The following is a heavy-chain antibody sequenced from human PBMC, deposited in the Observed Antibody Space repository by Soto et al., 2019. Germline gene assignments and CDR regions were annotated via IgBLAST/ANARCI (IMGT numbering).Heavy chain of an antibody. V-gene: IGHV1-3*02. J-gene: IGHJ3*02. CDR2: SNAGNGYT. CDR1: GYTLTTYA. Sequence: ASVKVSCKASGYTLTTYALHWVRQAPGQRLEWMGWSNAGNGYTKYSQEFQGRVTITRDRSASTAYMELSSLRSEDMAVYYCARAVSLSPSFDIWGQGTMVPVSS. CDR3: ARAVSLSPSFDI.